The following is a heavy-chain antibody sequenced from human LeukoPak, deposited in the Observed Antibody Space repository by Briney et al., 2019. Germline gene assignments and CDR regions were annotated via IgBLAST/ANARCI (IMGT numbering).Heavy chain of an antibody. CDR3: AELGITMIGGV. CDR1: GFTFSSYA. Sequence: GGSLRLSCAASGFTFSSYAMNWVRQAPGKGLEWVSSISGSGGSTYYADSVKGRFTISRDNAKNSLYLQMNSLRAEDTAVYYCAELGITMIGGVWGKGTTVTISS. J-gene: IGHJ6*04. D-gene: IGHD3-10*02. V-gene: IGHV3-23*01. CDR2: ISGSGGST.